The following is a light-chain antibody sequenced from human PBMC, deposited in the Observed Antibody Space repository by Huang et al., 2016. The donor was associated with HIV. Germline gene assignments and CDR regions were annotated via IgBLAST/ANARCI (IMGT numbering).Light chain of an antibody. J-gene: IGKJ2*01. CDR3: MQALQTPPYT. CDR1: QSLLHRNGYNY. V-gene: IGKV2-28*01. CDR2: LAV. Sequence: DIVMTQSPLSLPVTPGEPASISCRSSQSLLHRNGYNYLDWYLQKPGQSPQLLIYLAVNRAAGGPDRFSGSGSGTDFTLKISRVEAEDVGVYYCMQALQTPPYTFVQGTKLEIK.